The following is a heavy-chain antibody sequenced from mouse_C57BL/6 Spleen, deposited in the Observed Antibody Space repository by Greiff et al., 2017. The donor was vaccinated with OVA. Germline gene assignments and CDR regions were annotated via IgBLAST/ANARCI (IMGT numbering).Heavy chain of an antibody. CDR2: ISDGGSYT. CDR3: ARGGSNYGYAMDY. CDR1: GFTFSSYA. V-gene: IGHV5-4*03. D-gene: IGHD2-5*01. J-gene: IGHJ4*01. Sequence: EVMLVESGGGLVKPGGSLKLSCAASGFTFSSYAMSWVRQTPEKRLEWVATISDGGSYTYYPDNVKGRFTISRDNAKNNLYLQMSHLKSEDTAMYYCARGGSNYGYAMDYWGQGTSVTVSS.